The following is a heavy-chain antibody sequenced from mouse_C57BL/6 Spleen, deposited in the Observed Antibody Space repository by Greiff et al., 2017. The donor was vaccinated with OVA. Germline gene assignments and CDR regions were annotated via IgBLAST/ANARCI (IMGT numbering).Heavy chain of an antibody. V-gene: IGHV1-72*01. CDR2: IDPNSGGS. CDR1: GYTFTSYW. D-gene: IGHD2-1*01. CDR3: ARGDYHGNYEAY. Sequence: QVQLQQPGAELVKPGASVKLSCKASGYTFTSYWMHWVKQRPGRGLEWIGRIDPNSGGSTYNEKFKGKATLTVDKPSSTAYMQLSSLTSEDSAVYYCARGDYHGNYEAYWGQGTLVTVSA. J-gene: IGHJ3*01.